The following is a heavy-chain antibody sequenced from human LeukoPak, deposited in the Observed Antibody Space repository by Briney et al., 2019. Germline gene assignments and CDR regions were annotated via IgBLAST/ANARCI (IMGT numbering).Heavy chain of an antibody. D-gene: IGHD4-17*01. Sequence: SGGSLRLSCAASGFTVSNNYMSWVRQAPGKGLEWVSVIYSGAGTYYADSVKGRFTISRDNSKNTLYLQMNSLRAEDTAVYYCARVRLYGDYADYYFDSWGQGTLVTVSS. V-gene: IGHV3-66*01. CDR2: IYSGAGT. CDR1: GFTVSNNY. J-gene: IGHJ4*02. CDR3: ARVRLYGDYADYYFDS.